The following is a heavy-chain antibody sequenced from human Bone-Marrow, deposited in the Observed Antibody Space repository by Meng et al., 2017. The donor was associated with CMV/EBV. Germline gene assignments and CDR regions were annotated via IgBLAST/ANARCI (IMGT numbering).Heavy chain of an antibody. D-gene: IGHD2-21*01. CDR1: GYTFTGYY. CDR3: ARDQQTSLAY. CDR2: INPNSGGA. Sequence: GGSLRLSCKASGYTFTGYYMHWVRQAPGQGLEWMGWINPNSGGANYAQKFQGRVTMTRDTSISTVYMELSRLTFDDTAVYYCARDQQTSLAYWGQGTLVTVSS. J-gene: IGHJ4*02. V-gene: IGHV1-2*02.